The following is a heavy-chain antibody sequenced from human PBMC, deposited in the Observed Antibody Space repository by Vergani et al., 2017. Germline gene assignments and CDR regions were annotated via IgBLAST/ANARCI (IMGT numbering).Heavy chain of an antibody. CDR2: IYPGDSDT. CDR3: ARQVGYCSSTSCPDGGMDV. Sequence: EVPLVQSGAEVKKPGESLKISCKGSGYSFTSYWIGWVRQMPGKGLEWMGIIYPGDSDTRYSPSFPGQVTISADNSISTAYRQWSSLKASDTAMYCCARQVGYCSSTSCPDGGMDVWGQGTTVTVSS. V-gene: IGHV5-51*01. D-gene: IGHD2-2*01. J-gene: IGHJ6*02. CDR1: GYSFTSYW.